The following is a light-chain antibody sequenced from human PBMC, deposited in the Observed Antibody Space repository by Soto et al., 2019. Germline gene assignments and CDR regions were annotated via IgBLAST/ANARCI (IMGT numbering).Light chain of an antibody. V-gene: IGLV1-40*01. CDR1: SSNIGAGYD. Sequence: QSVLTQPPSVSGAPGQRVTISCTGSSSNIGAGYDVHWYQQLPGTAPKLLIYGNSNRPSWVPDRFSGSKSGTSASLAITGLQAEDDADYYCQSYDSSLSGPYVFGTGTKVTVL. J-gene: IGLJ1*01. CDR3: QSYDSSLSGPYV. CDR2: GNS.